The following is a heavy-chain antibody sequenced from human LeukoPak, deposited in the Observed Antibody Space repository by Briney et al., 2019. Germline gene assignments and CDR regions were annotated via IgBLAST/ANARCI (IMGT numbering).Heavy chain of an antibody. V-gene: IGHV1-69*13. CDR3: ASPQPRSGPFDY. CDR2: IIPIFGTA. J-gene: IGHJ4*02. CDR1: GGTFSSYA. D-gene: IGHD2-15*01. Sequence: SVTVSCKASGGTFSSYAISWVRQAPGQGLEWMGGIIPIFGTANYAQKFQGRVTITADESTSTAYMELSSLRSEDTAVYYCASPQPRSGPFDYWGQGTLVTVSS.